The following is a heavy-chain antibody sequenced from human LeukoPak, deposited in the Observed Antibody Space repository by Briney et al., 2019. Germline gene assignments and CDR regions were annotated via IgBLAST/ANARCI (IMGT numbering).Heavy chain of an antibody. D-gene: IGHD3-22*01. J-gene: IGHJ4*02. CDR2: IIPILGIA. V-gene: IGHV1-69*04. CDR1: GYTFTGYY. Sequence: SVKVSCKASGYTFTGYYMHWVRQAPGQGLEWMGRIIPILGIANYAQKFQGRVTITADKSTSTAYMELSSLRSEDTAVYYCARDTYYYDSSGYYPFDYWGQGTLVTVSS. CDR3: ARDTYYYDSSGYYPFDY.